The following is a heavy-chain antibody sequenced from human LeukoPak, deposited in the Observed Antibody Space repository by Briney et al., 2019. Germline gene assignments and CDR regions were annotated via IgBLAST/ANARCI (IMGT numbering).Heavy chain of an antibody. CDR2: IYWDDDK. D-gene: IGHD3-16*01. CDR1: GFSLTTTGVG. V-gene: IGHV2-5*02. CDR3: AHIEITYAGISRDDAFDV. Sequence: ESGPTLMKPTQTLTLTGTFSGFSLTTTGVGVGWIRRPPGKALEWLAIIYWDDDKRYSPSLRSRLTISKDTSRNQVVLTMSNMDPVDTATYFCAHIEITYAGISRDDAFDVWGQGTMVTASS. J-gene: IGHJ3*01.